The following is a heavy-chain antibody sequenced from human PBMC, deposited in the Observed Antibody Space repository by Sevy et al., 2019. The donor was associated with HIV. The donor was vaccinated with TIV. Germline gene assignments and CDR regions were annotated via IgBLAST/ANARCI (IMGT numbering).Heavy chain of an antibody. V-gene: IGHV4-30-4*01. D-gene: IGHD5-12*01. CDR2: IHFSGGT. J-gene: IGHJ4*02. CDR3: ANKRGYSHGPFDY. CDR1: GGSISSSDSY. Sequence: SETLSLTCTVSGGSISSSDSYWSWIRQPPGKGLEWMGYIHFSGGTYYNPFLKSRVAMSVDTSERQFSLRLSFITAADTAVYYCANKRGYSHGPFDYWGQGALVTVSS.